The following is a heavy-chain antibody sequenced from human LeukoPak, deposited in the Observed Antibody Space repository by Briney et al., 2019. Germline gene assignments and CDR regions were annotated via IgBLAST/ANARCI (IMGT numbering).Heavy chain of an antibody. Sequence: RPGGSLRLSCAASGFTFSDYYMSWSCQAPGKGLEWGAYISSSGSTVDYADSVKGRFTIYRDNAKNSLYLQINSLRAKDTAVYYCARAKFDSSRYYYRGFDIWGKGTMVTVSS. CDR3: ARAKFDSSRYYYRGFDI. CDR1: GFTFSDYY. J-gene: IGHJ3*02. D-gene: IGHD3-22*01. V-gene: IGHV3-11*04. CDR2: ISSSGSTV.